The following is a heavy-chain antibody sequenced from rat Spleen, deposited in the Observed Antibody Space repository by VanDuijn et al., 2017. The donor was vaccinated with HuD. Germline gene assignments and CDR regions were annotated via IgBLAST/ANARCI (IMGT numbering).Heavy chain of an antibody. CDR3: ARHLVYGGSLFYFDY. V-gene: IGHV5-25*01. CDR2: ISPSGGGT. D-gene: IGHD1-11*01. Sequence: EVQLVESGGGSVQPGRSLKLSCAVSGFTFSNYDMAWVRQAPTKGLEWVASISPSGGGTYYRDSVRGRFTISRDNAKSTLYLQMDSLRSEDTATYYCARHLVYGGSLFYFDYWGQGVMVTVSS. J-gene: IGHJ2*01. CDR1: GFTFSNYD.